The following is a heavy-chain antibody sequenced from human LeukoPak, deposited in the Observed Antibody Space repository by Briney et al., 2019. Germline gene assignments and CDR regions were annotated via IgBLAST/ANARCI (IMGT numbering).Heavy chain of an antibody. V-gene: IGHV1-46*01. J-gene: IGHJ6*02. Sequence: ASVKVSCKTSGYSFTGYYIHWVRQAPGQGLEWMGIINPSGGSTSYAQKFQGRVTMTRDTSTSTVYMELSSLRSEDTAVYYCARDGDRGYSYGTTPYYGMDVWGQGTTVTVSS. CDR3: ARDGDRGYSYGTTPYYGMDV. CDR2: INPSGGST. D-gene: IGHD5-18*01. CDR1: GYSFTGYY.